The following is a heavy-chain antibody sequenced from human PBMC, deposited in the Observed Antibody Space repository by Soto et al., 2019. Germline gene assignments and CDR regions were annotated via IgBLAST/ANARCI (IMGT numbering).Heavy chain of an antibody. D-gene: IGHD6-19*01. V-gene: IGHV1-69*06. CDR1: GGTFSSYA. CDR2: IIPIFGTA. J-gene: IGHJ3*02. Sequence: SVKVSCKASGGTFSSYAISWVRQAPGQGLEWMGGIIPIFGTANYAQKFQGRVTITADKSTSTAYMELSSLRAEDTALYYCAKQTSGPDAFDIWGQGTMVTVSS. CDR3: AKQTSGPDAFDI.